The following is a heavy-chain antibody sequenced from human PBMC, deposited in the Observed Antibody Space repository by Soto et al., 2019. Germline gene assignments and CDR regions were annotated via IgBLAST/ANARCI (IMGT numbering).Heavy chain of an antibody. CDR2: ISSSSSYI. J-gene: IGHJ4*02. CDR3: ASDADTVTKGGDY. Sequence: EVQLVESGGGLVKPGGSLRLSCAASGFTFSSYSMNWVRQAPGKGLEWVSSISSSSSYIYYADSVKGRFTISRDNAKNSLYLQMNSLRAEDTAVYYCASDADTVTKGGDYWGQGTLVTVSS. D-gene: IGHD4-17*01. CDR1: GFTFSSYS. V-gene: IGHV3-21*01.